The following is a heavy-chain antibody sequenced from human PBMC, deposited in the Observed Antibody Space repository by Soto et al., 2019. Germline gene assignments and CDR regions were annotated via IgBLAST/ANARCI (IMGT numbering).Heavy chain of an antibody. V-gene: IGHV3-23*01. CDR1: GFTYSSHG. Sequence: EAQLLESGGELIQPGGSLRLSCAASGFTYSSHGMSWVRQAPGKGLEWIAGLSGGGGSTYYADSVKGRFTISRDNSKNTLNLIMNGLRAEETALYYCARDGQYRTDGFDIWGKGTMVTVSS. D-gene: IGHD5-12*01. CDR3: ARDGQYRTDGFDI. CDR2: LSGGGGST. J-gene: IGHJ3*02.